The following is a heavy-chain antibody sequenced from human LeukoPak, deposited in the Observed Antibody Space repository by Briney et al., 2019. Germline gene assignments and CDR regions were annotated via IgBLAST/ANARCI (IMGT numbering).Heavy chain of an antibody. D-gene: IGHD3-3*01. CDR3: ARASSQYYDFWSGYYASDAFDI. V-gene: IGHV4-34*01. Sequence: SETLSLTCAVYGGSFSGYYWSWIRQPPGKGLEWIGEINHSGSTNYNPSLKSRVTISVDTSKNQFSLKLSSVTAADTAVYYCARASSQYYDFWSGYYASDAFDIWGQGTMVTVSS. CDR2: INHSGST. CDR1: GGSFSGYY. J-gene: IGHJ3*02.